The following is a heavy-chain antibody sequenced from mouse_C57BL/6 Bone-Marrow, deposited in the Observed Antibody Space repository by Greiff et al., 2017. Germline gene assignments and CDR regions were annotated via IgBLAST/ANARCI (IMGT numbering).Heavy chain of an antibody. Sequence: VQLQQPGAELVMPGASVKLSCKASGYTFTSYWMHWVKQRPGQGLEWIGEIDPSDSYTNYNQKFKGKSTLTVDKSSSTAYMQLSRLTSEDSAVYYWARGAFFFYYAVDYWGQGTSVTVSS. CDR3: ARGAFFFYYAVDY. CDR2: IDPSDSYT. V-gene: IGHV1-69*01. CDR1: GYTFTSYW. J-gene: IGHJ4*01.